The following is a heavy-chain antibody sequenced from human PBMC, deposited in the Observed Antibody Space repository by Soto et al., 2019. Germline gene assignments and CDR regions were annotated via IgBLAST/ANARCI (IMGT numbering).Heavy chain of an antibody. V-gene: IGHV4-34*01. Sequence: SETLSLTCAVYGGSFSGYYWSWIRQPPGKGLEWIGEINHSGSTNYNPSLKSRVTISVDTSKNQFSLKVRSVTAADTAVYYCARSQGAYYYYGMDVWGQGTTVTV. CDR1: GGSFSGYY. CDR2: INHSGST. CDR3: ARSQGAYYYYGMDV. J-gene: IGHJ6*02.